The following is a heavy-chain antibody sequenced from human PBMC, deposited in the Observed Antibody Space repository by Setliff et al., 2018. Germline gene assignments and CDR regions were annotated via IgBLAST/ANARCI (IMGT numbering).Heavy chain of an antibody. Sequence: SETLSLTCTVAGGSISSGSYYWSWIRQPAGKGLEWIGRIYTSGSTNYKPSLKSRVTISEDTSKNQFSLKLSSVTAADTAVYYCAREGYSSLIGWFDPWGQGTLVTVSS. CDR2: IYTSGST. CDR3: AREGYSSLIGWFDP. CDR1: GGSISSGSYY. D-gene: IGHD6-13*01. J-gene: IGHJ5*02. V-gene: IGHV4-61*02.